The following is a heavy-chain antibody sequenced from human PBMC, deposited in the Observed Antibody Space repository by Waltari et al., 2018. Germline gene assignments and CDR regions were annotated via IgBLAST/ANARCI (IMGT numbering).Heavy chain of an antibody. CDR2: INCNNGDR. Sequence: QVQLMQSGAEVKKPGASVKVSCQPSGFTFPSYHMHWVRQAPGQGLEWMGWINCNNGDRGYAQKFRGRVTLTRETSLSTIYMEMNRLTSDDTAVYYCAREDIVATKVFDDWGHGTLVTVSS. CDR3: AREDIVATKVFDD. V-gene: IGHV1-2*02. D-gene: IGHD5-12*01. J-gene: IGHJ4*01. CDR1: GFTFPSYH.